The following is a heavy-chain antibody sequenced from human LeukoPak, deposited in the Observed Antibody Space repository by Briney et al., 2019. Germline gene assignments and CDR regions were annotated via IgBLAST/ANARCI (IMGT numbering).Heavy chain of an antibody. CDR1: GYTLTELS. J-gene: IGHJ6*02. CDR2: FDPEDGET. V-gene: IGHV1-24*01. Sequence: ASVKVSCKVSGYTLTELSMHWVRQAPGKGLEWMGGFDPEDGETIYAQKFQGRVTMTEDTSTDTAYMELSSLRSEDTAVYYCATAPPRFGVVIGSMDVWGQGTTVTVSS. D-gene: IGHD3-3*01. CDR3: ATAPPRFGVVIGSMDV.